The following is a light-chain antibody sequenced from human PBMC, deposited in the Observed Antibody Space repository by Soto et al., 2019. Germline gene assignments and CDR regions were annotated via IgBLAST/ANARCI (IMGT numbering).Light chain of an antibody. Sequence: DIHMTQSPSSLSASVGDTVTITCRASQNIRMCLNWYQHKPGKSPNLLFYAASTLQSGVPSRFSGSGSGTLFNLTISSLQPEDFATYYCQQSCTTPRTFGQGTDVEI. CDR1: QNIRMC. V-gene: IGKV1-39*01. CDR3: QQSCTTPRT. CDR2: AAS. J-gene: IGKJ1*01.